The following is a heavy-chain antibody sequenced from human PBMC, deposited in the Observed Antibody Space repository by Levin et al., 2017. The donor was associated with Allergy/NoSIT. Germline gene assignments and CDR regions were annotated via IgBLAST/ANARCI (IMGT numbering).Heavy chain of an antibody. CDR2: IYYSGST. D-gene: IGHD3-22*01. Sequence: SQTLSLTCTVSGGSISSGDYYWSWIRQPPGKGLEWIGYIYYSGSTYYNPSLKSRVTISVDTSKNQFSLKLSSVTAADTAVYYCARGRYYYDSSGYYWGYFDYWGQGTLVTVSS. J-gene: IGHJ4*02. CDR3: ARGRYYYDSSGYYWGYFDY. V-gene: IGHV4-30-4*01. CDR1: GGSISSGDYY.